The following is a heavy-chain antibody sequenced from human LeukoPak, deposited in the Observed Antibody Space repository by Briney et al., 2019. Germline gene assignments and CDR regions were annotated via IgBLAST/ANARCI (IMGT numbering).Heavy chain of an antibody. J-gene: IGHJ6*02. Sequence: SETLSLTCTVSGGSISSYYWSWIRQPPGKGLEWIGRIYTSGSTNYNPSLKSRVTMSVDTSKNQFSLKLSSVTAADTAVYYCARDISYSSTYYYYYGMDVWGQGTTVTVSS. CDR1: GGSISSYY. D-gene: IGHD6-13*01. V-gene: IGHV4-4*07. CDR2: IYTSGST. CDR3: ARDISYSSTYYYYYGMDV.